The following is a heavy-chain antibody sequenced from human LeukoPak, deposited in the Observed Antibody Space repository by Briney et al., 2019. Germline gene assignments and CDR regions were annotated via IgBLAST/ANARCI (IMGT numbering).Heavy chain of an antibody. CDR2: ISYDGSNK. Sequence: GGSLRLSCAASGFTFSSYAMHWVRQAPGKGLEWVAVISYDGSNKYYADSVKGRFTISRDNSKNTLYLQMNSLGAEDTAVYYCAKELRPRYYFDYWGQGTLVTVSS. CDR1: GFTFSSYA. D-gene: IGHD2-15*01. J-gene: IGHJ4*02. CDR3: AKELRPRYYFDY. V-gene: IGHV3-30*04.